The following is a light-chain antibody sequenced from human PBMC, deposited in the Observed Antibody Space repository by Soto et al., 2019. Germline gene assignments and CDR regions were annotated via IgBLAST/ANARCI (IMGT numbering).Light chain of an antibody. CDR1: QTVSITY. V-gene: IGKV3-20*01. J-gene: IGKJ5*01. Sequence: VLTQSPGTLSLYTGESATLSCRAIQTVSITYLTWYQQKPGQAPRLLIFGASKRATGIPDRFSGSGSGRDFTLTISGLEPEDFAVYYCQQYGSSPLISFGQGTRLEI. CDR2: GAS. CDR3: QQYGSSPLIS.